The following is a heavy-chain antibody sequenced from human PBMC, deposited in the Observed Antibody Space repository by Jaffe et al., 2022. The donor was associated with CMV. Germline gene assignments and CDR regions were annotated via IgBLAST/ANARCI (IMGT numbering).Heavy chain of an antibody. CDR1: GFTFSSYW. J-gene: IGHJ4*02. Sequence: EVQLVESGGGLVQPGGSLRLSCVVSGFTFSSYWMHWVRQAPGKGLVWVSRINSDGSSTTYADSVKGRFTISRDNAKNTLYLQMHGLRGEDTAVYYCTRGPSDTPSSFDSWGQGDMVTVSS. CDR2: INSDGSST. D-gene: IGHD6-6*01. V-gene: IGHV3-74*01. CDR3: TRGPSDTPSSFDS.